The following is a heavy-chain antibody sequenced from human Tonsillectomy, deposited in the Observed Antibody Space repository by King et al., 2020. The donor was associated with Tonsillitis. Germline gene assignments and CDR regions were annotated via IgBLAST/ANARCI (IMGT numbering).Heavy chain of an antibody. CDR1: GGSISSYY. V-gene: IGHV4-4*07. CDR3: ARDLPGGWFNWFDP. J-gene: IGHJ5*02. Sequence: VQLQESGPGLVKPSETLSLTCTVSGGSISSYYWSWIRQPAGKGLEWIGRIYTSGSTNYNPSLKSRVTMSVDTSKNQFSLKLSPVTAADTAVYYCARDLPGGWFNWFDPWGQGTLVTVSS. CDR2: IYTSGST. D-gene: IGHD6-19*01.